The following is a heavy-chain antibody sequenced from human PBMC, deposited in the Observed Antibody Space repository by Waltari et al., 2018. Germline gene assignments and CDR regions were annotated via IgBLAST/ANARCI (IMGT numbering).Heavy chain of an antibody. Sequence: QVQLQESGPGQVKPSETLSLTCAVSGGSINSRYWGWIRQPPGKGLEWIGNVFYNGQTNYNPALQSRVILSVDTSGTPFSLKLLSVTAADTAVYYCARHDYWSGFDYWGPGIMVTVSS. CDR3: ARHDYWSGFDY. V-gene: IGHV4-59*11. J-gene: IGHJ4*02. CDR2: VFYNGQT. D-gene: IGHD3-3*01. CDR1: GGSINSRY.